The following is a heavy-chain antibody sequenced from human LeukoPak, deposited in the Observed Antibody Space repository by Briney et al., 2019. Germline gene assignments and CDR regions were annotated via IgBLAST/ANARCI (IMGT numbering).Heavy chain of an antibody. D-gene: IGHD2-2*01. Sequence: GASVKVSCKASGGTFSSYAISWVRQAPGQGLEWMGGIIPIFGTANYAQKFQGRVTITADESTSTAYMGLSSLRSEDTAVYYCARKYCSSTSCYERTGWFDPWGQGTLVTVSS. CDR2: IIPIFGTA. CDR1: GGTFSSYA. V-gene: IGHV1-69*13. CDR3: ARKYCSSTSCYERTGWFDP. J-gene: IGHJ5*02.